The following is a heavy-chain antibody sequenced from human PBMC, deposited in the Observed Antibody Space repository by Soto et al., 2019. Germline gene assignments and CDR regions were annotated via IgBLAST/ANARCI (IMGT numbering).Heavy chain of an antibody. V-gene: IGHV1-18*01. CDR2: ISAYNGNT. CDR3: ARASRDYYYYYYMDV. Sequence: VSVKVSCKASGYTFTSYGISWVRQAPGQGLEWMGWISAYNGNTNYAQKLQGRVTMTTDTSTSTAYMELRSLRSDDTAVYYCARASRDYYYYYYMDVWGKGTTVTVSS. J-gene: IGHJ6*03. CDR1: GYTFTSYG.